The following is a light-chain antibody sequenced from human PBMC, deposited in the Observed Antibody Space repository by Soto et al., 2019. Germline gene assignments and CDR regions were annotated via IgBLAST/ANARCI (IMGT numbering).Light chain of an antibody. CDR1: QSISSY. J-gene: IGKJ4*01. CDR3: QQSYNTPLT. V-gene: IGKV1-39*01. CDR2: AAS. Sequence: DIQMTQSPSTLSASVEDRVTITCRASQSISSYLNWYQQKPGKAPKLLIYAASSLQSGVPSRFSGSGSGTDFTLTISSLQPEDFATYYCQQSYNTPLTFGGGTKVDIK.